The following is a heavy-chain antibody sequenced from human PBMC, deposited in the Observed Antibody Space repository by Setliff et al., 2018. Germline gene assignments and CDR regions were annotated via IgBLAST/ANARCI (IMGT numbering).Heavy chain of an antibody. CDR2: IYSSGST. Sequence: PSETLSLTCTVSGGSISSGDYYWSWIRQPPGKGLEWIGYIYSSGSTYYNPSLKSRVSISVDTSKNQFSLKVSSVTAADTAVYYCARFYGSSAFDYWGQGTLVTVSS. V-gene: IGHV4-30-4*08. CDR1: GGSISSGDYY. D-gene: IGHD3-10*01. J-gene: IGHJ4*02. CDR3: ARFYGSSAFDY.